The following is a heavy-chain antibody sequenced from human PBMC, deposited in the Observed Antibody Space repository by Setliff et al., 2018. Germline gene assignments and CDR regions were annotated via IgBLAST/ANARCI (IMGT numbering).Heavy chain of an antibody. V-gene: IGHV3-33*08. J-gene: IGHJ4*02. CDR1: GFTFSSYR. Sequence: PGGSLRLSCAASGFTFSSYRMHWVRQAPGKGLEWVAVIWDDGGNKDHADSVEGRFTISRDNSKNTLYLQMNSLRPEDTAVYYCARTCSGSGCYAGLESWGQGTPVTVSS. CDR3: ARTCSGSGCYAGLES. D-gene: IGHD2-15*01. CDR2: IWDDGGNK.